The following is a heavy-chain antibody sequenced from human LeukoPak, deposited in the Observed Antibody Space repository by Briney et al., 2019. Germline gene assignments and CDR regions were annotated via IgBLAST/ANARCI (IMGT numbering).Heavy chain of an antibody. CDR2: TYQRSKWYN. J-gene: IGHJ4*02. CDR1: GDIVSINSAA. D-gene: IGHD6-19*01. V-gene: IGHV6-1*01. CDR3: ARSPSPYSSGWYFDY. Sequence: SQTLSLTCAISGDIVSINSAAWNWIRQSPSRGLEWLGRTYQRSKWYNDYAVSVKSRITINPDISKNQFSLQLNSVTPEDTAVYYCARSPSPYSSGWYFDYWGQGTLVTVSS.